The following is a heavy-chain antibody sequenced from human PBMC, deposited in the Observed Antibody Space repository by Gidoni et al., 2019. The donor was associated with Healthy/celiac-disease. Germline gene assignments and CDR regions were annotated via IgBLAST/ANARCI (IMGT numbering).Heavy chain of an antibody. D-gene: IGHD2-2*01. Sequence: QVQLQQWGAGLLKPSETLSLTCAVYGGSFSGYYWSWIRQPPGKGLEWIGEINHSGSTNYNPSLKSRVTISVDTSKNQFSLKLSSVTAADTAVYYCASGPPRYCSSTSCYGGWGQGTLVTVSS. V-gene: IGHV4-34*01. J-gene: IGHJ4*02. CDR3: ASGPPRYCSSTSCYGG. CDR1: GGSFSGYY. CDR2: INHSGST.